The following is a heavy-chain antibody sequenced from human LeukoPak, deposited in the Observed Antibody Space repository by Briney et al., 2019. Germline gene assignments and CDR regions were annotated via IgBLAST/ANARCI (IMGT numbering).Heavy chain of an antibody. Sequence: SETLSLTCTVSGGSISSYYWSWIRQPPGKGLEWIGYIYYSGSTNYNPSLKSRVTISVDTSKNQFSLKLSSVAAADTAVYYCARLNCSGGSCYFPYGMDVWGQGTTVTVSS. CDR1: GGSISSYY. CDR2: IYYSGST. CDR3: ARLNCSGGSCYFPYGMDV. D-gene: IGHD2-15*01. V-gene: IGHV4-59*01. J-gene: IGHJ6*02.